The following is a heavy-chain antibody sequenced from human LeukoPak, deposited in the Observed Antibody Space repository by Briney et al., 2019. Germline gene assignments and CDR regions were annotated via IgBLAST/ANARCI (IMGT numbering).Heavy chain of an antibody. Sequence: PGGSLRLSCAASGFTFSNYWMSWVRQTPGKGLEWVANINKDGSKIYSADAAKGRFTISRDSAKNSQYLQMNSLRDGDTAIYYCARDGSSFDSWGQGTLVTVSS. D-gene: IGHD2-15*01. CDR2: INKDGSKI. CDR3: ARDGSSFDS. J-gene: IGHJ4*02. CDR1: GFTFSNYW. V-gene: IGHV3-7*01.